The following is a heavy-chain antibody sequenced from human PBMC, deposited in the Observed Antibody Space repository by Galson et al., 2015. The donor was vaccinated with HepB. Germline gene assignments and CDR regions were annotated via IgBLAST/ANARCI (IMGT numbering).Heavy chain of an antibody. V-gene: IGHV1-3*01. J-gene: IGHJ3*02. D-gene: IGHD2-2*01. CDR2: INAGNGST. CDR3: ARPYDCSSTSCYFFDI. CDR1: GYTFTSYA. Sequence: SVKVSCKASGYTFTSYAMHWVRQAPGQRLEWMGWINAGNGSTKYSQKFQGRVTITRDTSASTAYMELSSLRSEDTAVYYCARPYDCSSTSCYFFDIWGQGTMVTVSS.